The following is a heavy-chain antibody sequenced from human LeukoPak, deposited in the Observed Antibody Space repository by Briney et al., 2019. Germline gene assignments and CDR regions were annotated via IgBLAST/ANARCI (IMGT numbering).Heavy chain of an antibody. V-gene: IGHV3-30-3*01. CDR3: ARGGDVVVVAATDLNWFDP. CDR2: ISYDGSNK. Sequence: GGSLRLSCAASGFTFSSYAMHWVRQAPGKGLEWVAVISYDGSNKYYADSVKGRFTISRDNSKNTLYLQMNSLRAEDTAVYYCARGGDVVVVAATDLNWFDPWGQGTLVTVSS. J-gene: IGHJ5*02. CDR1: GFTFSSYA. D-gene: IGHD2-15*01.